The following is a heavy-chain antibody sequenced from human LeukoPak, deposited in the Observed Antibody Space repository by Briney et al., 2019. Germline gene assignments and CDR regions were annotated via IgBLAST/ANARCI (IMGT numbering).Heavy chain of an antibody. V-gene: IGHV3-48*01. D-gene: IGHD1-14*01. CDR2: ISSSSSPI. CDR1: GFSFSSYS. Sequence: GGSLRLSCAASGFSFSSYSMKWVRQAPGKGLEWVSYISSSSSPIYYADSVKGRFTISRDNAKNSLYLQMNSLRAEDTAVYYCARGYRIVGAFDIWGQGTVVTVSS. J-gene: IGHJ3*02. CDR3: ARGYRIVGAFDI.